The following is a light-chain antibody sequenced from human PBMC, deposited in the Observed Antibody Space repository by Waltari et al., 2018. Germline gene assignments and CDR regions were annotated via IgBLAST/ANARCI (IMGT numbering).Light chain of an antibody. CDR1: SCSVSTHYY. V-gene: IGLV8-61*01. CDR2: STN. Sequence: QTVVTQEPSFSVSPGGTVTLPCGLSSCSVSTHYYPRWYQQTPGQAPRTLIYSTNTRSSGVPDRFSGSILGNKAALTITGAQADDESDYYCVLYMGSGISQFGGGTKLTVL. CDR3: VLYMGSGISQ. J-gene: IGLJ2*01.